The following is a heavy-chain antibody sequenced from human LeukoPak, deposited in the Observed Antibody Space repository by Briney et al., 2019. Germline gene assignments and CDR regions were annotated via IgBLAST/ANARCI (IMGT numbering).Heavy chain of an antibody. CDR3: ARWRSSSSRFDY. V-gene: IGHV3-7*01. CDR2: IKQDGREK. CDR1: GFTLSSYW. Sequence: RGGSLTLSWAGCGFTLSSYWMKWVRPAPGKGREGVAKIKQDGREKYYVGSVKGRFTIYRDNAKNSMYLQMNSLRAEDTAVYYCARWRSSSSRFDYWGQGTLVTVSS. J-gene: IGHJ4*02. D-gene: IGHD6-6*01.